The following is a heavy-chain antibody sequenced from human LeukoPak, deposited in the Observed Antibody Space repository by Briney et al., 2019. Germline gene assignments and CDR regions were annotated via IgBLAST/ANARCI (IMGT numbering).Heavy chain of an antibody. J-gene: IGHJ5*02. Sequence: PSETLSLTCTVSGGSISGSSYYWGWIRQPPGKGLEWIGSIYYSGSTYYNPSLKSRVTISVDTSKNQFSLKLSSVTAADTAVYYCARVYYDSSGYSNWFDPWGQGTLVTVSS. CDR2: IYYSGST. CDR1: GGSISGSSYY. CDR3: ARVYYDSSGYSNWFDP. V-gene: IGHV4-39*07. D-gene: IGHD3-22*01.